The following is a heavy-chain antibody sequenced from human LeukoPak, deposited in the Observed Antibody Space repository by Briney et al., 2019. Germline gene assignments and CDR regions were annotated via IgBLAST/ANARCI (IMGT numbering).Heavy chain of an antibody. CDR3: ARELMTYHYDSSGYSPNYYFDY. CDR2: IYYSGST. D-gene: IGHD3-22*01. CDR1: GGSISSSSYY. J-gene: IGHJ4*02. V-gene: IGHV4-39*07. Sequence: SETLSLTCTVSGGSISSSSYYWGWIRQPPGKGREWIGSIYYSGSTYYNPSLKSRVTISVDTSKNQFSLKLSSVTAADTAVYYWARELMTYHYDSSGYSPNYYFDYWGQGTLVTVSS.